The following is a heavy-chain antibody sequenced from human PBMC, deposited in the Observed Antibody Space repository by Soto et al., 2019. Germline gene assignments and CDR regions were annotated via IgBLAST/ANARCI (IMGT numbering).Heavy chain of an antibody. CDR1: GYTFTSYG. J-gene: IGHJ3*02. CDR3: ARGILGSGWSDAFDI. Sequence: SSVKVSCKASGYTFTSYGISWVRQAPGQGLEWMGWISAYNGNTNYAQKLQGRVTMTTDTSTSTAYMELRSLRSDDTAVYYCARGILGSGWSDAFDIWGQGTMVTVSS. CDR2: ISAYNGNT. V-gene: IGHV1-18*01. D-gene: IGHD6-19*01.